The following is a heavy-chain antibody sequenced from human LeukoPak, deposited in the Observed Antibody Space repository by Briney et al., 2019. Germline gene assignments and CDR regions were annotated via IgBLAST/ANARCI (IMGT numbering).Heavy chain of an antibody. Sequence: PGGSLRLSCAASGFTFSSYAMSWVRQAPGKGLEWVSAISGSSGSTYYADSVKGRFTISRDNSKNTLYLQMNSLRAEDTAVYYCAKDLTPPPIWFGEQNWFDPWGQGTLVTVSS. J-gene: IGHJ5*02. CDR3: AKDLTPPPIWFGEQNWFDP. D-gene: IGHD3-10*01. V-gene: IGHV3-23*01. CDR2: ISGSSGST. CDR1: GFTFSSYA.